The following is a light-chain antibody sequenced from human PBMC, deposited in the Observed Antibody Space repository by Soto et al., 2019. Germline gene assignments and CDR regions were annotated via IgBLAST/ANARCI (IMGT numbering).Light chain of an antibody. CDR2: DAS. Sequence: DLPMTQSPSSLSASVGDRVTITCQASQNITNFLNWYQHKLGKAPNLLIYDASNLEAEVPSRFSGTGSGTEFSFTISSLQPEDIGSYFCQQYDDLPVTFGGGTKVEIK. V-gene: IGKV1-33*01. J-gene: IGKJ4*01. CDR3: QQYDDLPVT. CDR1: QNITNF.